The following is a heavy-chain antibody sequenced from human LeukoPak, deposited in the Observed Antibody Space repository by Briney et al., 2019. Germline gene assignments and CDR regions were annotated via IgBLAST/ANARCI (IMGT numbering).Heavy chain of an antibody. CDR2: ISAYNGNT. V-gene: IGHV1-18*01. J-gene: IGHJ6*02. D-gene: IGHD2-15*01. CDR1: GYTFTSYG. CDR3: ARGACGGSCYYNYYYGMDV. Sequence: ASVKVSCKASGYTFTSYGISWVRQAPGQGLEWMGWISAYNGNTNYAQKLQGRVTMTTDTSTSTAYMELRSLRSDDTAVYYCARGACGGSCYYNYYYGMDVWGQGTTVIVSS.